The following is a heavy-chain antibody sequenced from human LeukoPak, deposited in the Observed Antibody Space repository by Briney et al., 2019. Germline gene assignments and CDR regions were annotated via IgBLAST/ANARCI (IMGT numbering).Heavy chain of an antibody. V-gene: IGHV3-30*18. CDR1: GFTFSSYG. D-gene: IGHD1-1*01. Sequence: GGSLRLSCAASGFTFSSYGMHWVRQAPGKGLEWVAVISYDGSNKYYADSVKGRFTISRDNSKNTLYLQMNSLRAEDTAVYYCAKDFVRGNSYYYYYGMDVWAKGPRSPSP. CDR2: ISYDGSNK. J-gene: IGHJ6*02. CDR3: AKDFVRGNSYYYYYGMDV.